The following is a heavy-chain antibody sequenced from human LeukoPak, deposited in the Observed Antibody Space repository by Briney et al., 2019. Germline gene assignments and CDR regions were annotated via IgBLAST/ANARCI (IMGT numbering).Heavy chain of an antibody. V-gene: IGHV3-23*01. CDR2: ISGSGGST. Sequence: PGGSLRLSCAASGFTFSSYAMSWVRQAPGKGLEWVSAISGSGGSTYYADSVKGRFTISRDNSKNTLYLQMNSLRAENTAVYYCAKAAKYYDFWSAPMDVWGQGTTVTVSS. J-gene: IGHJ6*02. CDR3: AKAAKYYDFWSAPMDV. D-gene: IGHD3-3*01. CDR1: GFTFSSYA.